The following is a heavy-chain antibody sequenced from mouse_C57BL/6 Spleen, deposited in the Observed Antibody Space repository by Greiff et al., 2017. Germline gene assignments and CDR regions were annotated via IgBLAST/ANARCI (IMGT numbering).Heavy chain of an antibody. CDR1: GFTFSSYA. CDR3: ARDGTGPYYFDY. J-gene: IGHJ2*01. Sequence: EVMLVESGGGLVKPGGSLKLSCAASGFTFSSYAMSWVRQTPEKRLEWVATISDGGSYTYYPDNVKGRFTISRDNAKNNLYLQMSQLKSEDTAMYYCARDGTGPYYFDYWGQGTTLTVSS. CDR2: ISDGGSYT. V-gene: IGHV5-4*01.